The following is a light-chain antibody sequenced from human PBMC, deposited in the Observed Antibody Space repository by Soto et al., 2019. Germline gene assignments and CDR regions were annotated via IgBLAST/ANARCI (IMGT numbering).Light chain of an antibody. CDR3: SSYTSSSTNYV. J-gene: IGLJ1*01. Sequence: QSVLTQPPSASGSPGQSVAISCTGTSSDAGGYNYVSWYQQHPGKAPKLMIYEVNKRPSGVPDRFSGSKSGNTASLTVSGLQAEDEADYYCSSYTSSSTNYVFGTGTKLTVL. V-gene: IGLV2-8*01. CDR2: EVN. CDR1: SSDAGGYNY.